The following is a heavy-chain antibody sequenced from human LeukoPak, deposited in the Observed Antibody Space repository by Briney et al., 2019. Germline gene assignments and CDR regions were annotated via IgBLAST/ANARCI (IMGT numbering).Heavy chain of an antibody. J-gene: IGHJ4*02. D-gene: IGHD2-8*02. V-gene: IGHV3-48*02. CDR3: ARPTNWWGYFDY. Sequence: PGGSLRLSCAASGFTFSSVSMNWVRQAPGKGLEWVSYISSRSSTIYYADSVKGRFTISRDNAKNSLYLQMNSLRDEDMAVYYYARPTNWWGYFDYWGQGTLVTVSS. CDR2: ISSRSSTI. CDR1: GFTFSSVS.